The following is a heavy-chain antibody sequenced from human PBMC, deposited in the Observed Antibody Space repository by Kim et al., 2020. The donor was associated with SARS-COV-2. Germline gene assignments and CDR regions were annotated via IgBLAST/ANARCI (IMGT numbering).Heavy chain of an antibody. CDR1: GFTFSSYA. CDR3: ARVPLRGSGSYLAEYFQH. J-gene: IGHJ1*01. D-gene: IGHD1-26*01. CDR2: ISYDGSNK. V-gene: IGHV3-30-3*01. Sequence: GGSLRLSCAASGFTFSSYAMHWVRQAPGKGLEWVAVISYDGSNKYYADSVKGRFTISRDNSKNTLYLQMNSLRAEDTAVYYCARVPLRGSGSYLAEYFQHWGQGTLVTVSS.